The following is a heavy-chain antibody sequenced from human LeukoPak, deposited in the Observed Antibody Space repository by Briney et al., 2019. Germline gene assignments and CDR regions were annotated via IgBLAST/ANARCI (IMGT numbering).Heavy chain of an antibody. CDR3: ARARLRFLEWSPDWFDP. CDR1: GYSISSGYY. J-gene: IGHJ5*02. V-gene: IGHV4-38-2*01. CDR2: IYHSGST. D-gene: IGHD3-3*01. Sequence: PSETLSLTCAVSGYSISSGYYWGWIRQPPGKGLEWIGSIYHSGSTYYNPSLKSRVTISVDTSKNQFSLKLSSVTAADTAVYYCARARLRFLEWSPDWFDPWGQGTLVTVSS.